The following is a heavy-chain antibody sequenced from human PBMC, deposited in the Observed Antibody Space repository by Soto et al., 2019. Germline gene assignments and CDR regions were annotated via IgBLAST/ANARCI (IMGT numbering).Heavy chain of an antibody. J-gene: IGHJ3*02. CDR1: GGSISSYY. Sequence: SETLSLTCTVSGGSISSYYWSWIRQPPGKGLEWIGYIYYSGSTNYNPSLKSRVTISVDTSKNQFSLKLSSVTAADTAVYYCARESPTYYYDSSGAFDIWGQGIMVTV. CDR2: IYYSGST. V-gene: IGHV4-59*01. D-gene: IGHD3-22*01. CDR3: ARESPTYYYDSSGAFDI.